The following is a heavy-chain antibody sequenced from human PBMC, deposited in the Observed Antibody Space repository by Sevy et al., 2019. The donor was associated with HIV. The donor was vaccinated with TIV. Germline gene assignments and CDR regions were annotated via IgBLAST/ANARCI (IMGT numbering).Heavy chain of an antibody. J-gene: IGHJ6*02. CDR1: GYTFTGYY. Sequence: ASVKVSCKASGYTFTGYYMHWMRQAPGQGLEWMGWINPNGSGTNYAQKFQGRFTMTRDTSISTAYMELSRLRSDDTAVYYCARGTPIFGGSLYGMDFWGQGSRVTVSS. CDR3: ARGTPIFGGSLYGMDF. D-gene: IGHD3-3*01. CDR2: INPNGSGT. V-gene: IGHV1-2*02.